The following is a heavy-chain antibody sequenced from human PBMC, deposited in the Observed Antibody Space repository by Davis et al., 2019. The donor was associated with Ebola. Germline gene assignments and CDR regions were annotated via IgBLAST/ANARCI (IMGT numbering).Heavy chain of an antibody. Sequence: PSETLSLTCAVYGGSFSGYYWSWIRRPPGKGLEWVANIKQGSGEKYYVDSVKGRFTISRDNAKNSLYLQMNSLRAEDTAVYYCARGIDYWGQGTLVTVSS. CDR2: IKQGSGEK. V-gene: IGHV3-7*03. CDR1: GGSFSGYY. J-gene: IGHJ4*02. CDR3: ARGIDY.